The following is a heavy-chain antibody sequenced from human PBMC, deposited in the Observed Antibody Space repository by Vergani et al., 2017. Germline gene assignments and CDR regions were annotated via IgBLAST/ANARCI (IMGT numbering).Heavy chain of an antibody. CDR2: IIPILGIA. D-gene: IGHD3-10*01. J-gene: IGHJ6*03. CDR3: ASTNYGYYYYYYMDV. CDR1: GGTFSSYA. Sequence: QVQLVQSGAEVKKPGASVKVSCKASGGTFSSYAISWVRQAPGQGLEWMGRIIPILGIANYAQKFQGRVTITADKSTSTAYMELSSLRSEDTAVYYCASTNYGYYYYYYMDVWGKGTTVTVSS. V-gene: IGHV1-69*04.